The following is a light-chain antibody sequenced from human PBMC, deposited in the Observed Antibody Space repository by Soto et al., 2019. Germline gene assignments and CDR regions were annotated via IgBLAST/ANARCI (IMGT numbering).Light chain of an antibody. Sequence: QSVLTPPASVSGSPGQAITISCTGTSIDVGSYNLVSWYQQHPGKAPKVMIYEGSKRPSGVSNRFSGSKSGNTASLTISGLQAEDEADYYCSSYAGSSTYVFGTGTQLTVL. CDR2: EGS. J-gene: IGLJ1*01. CDR1: SIDVGSYNL. V-gene: IGLV2-23*01. CDR3: SSYAGSSTYV.